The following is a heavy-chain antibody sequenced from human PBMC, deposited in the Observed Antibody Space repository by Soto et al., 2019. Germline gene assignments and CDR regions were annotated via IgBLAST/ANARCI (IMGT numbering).Heavy chain of an antibody. J-gene: IGHJ4*02. Sequence: GESLKISCKGIGYSFVNYWIVWVRQMPGKGLEWMGIIYPGDSDTTYSPSFRGQVTMSADRTISTTYLQWDSLNASDTAMYSCARQRNFICDFWGQGILVTVSS. CDR3: ARQRNFICDF. CDR1: GYSFVNYW. V-gene: IGHV5-51*01. CDR2: IYPGDSDT. D-gene: IGHD4-4*01.